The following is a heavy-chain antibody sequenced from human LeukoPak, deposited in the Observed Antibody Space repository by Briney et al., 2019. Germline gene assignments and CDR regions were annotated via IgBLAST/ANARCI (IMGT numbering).Heavy chain of an antibody. V-gene: IGHV3-23*01. Sequence: EGSLRLSCTASGFDFNTYAMTWVRQAPGRGLEWVSSITVSSGTRNYADSMKGRFTISRDNSKNTLYLQMNSLRVEDTAIYYCAKDPNGDYIGAFDSWGQGTLVTVSS. J-gene: IGHJ3*02. CDR2: ITVSSGTR. CDR1: GFDFNTYA. CDR3: AKDPNGDYIGAFDS. D-gene: IGHD2-8*01.